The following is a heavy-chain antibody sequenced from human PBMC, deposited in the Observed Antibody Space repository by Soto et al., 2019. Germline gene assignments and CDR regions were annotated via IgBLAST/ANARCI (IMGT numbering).Heavy chain of an antibody. CDR3: ARDYYDFWSGYSLYYYYYGMDV. Sequence: ASVKVSCKASGYTFTSYGISWVRQAPGQGLEWMGWISAYNGNTNYAQKLQGRVTMTTDPSTSTAYVELRSLRSDDTAVYYCARDYYDFWSGYSLYYYYYGMDVWGQGTTVTVSS. CDR1: GYTFTSYG. CDR2: ISAYNGNT. V-gene: IGHV1-18*01. D-gene: IGHD3-3*01. J-gene: IGHJ6*02.